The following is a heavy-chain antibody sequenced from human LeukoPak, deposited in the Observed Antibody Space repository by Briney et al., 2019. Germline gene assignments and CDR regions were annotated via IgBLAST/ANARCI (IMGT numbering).Heavy chain of an antibody. Sequence: SGPTLVKPTQTLTLTCTFSGFSLSTSGVGVGWIRQPPGKALEWLALIFWDDDKRYSPSLKSRLTITKDTSKNRVVLTMTNMDPVDTATYYCVQRGNNDLLDYWGQGALVIVSS. J-gene: IGHJ4*02. CDR3: VQRGNNDLLDY. D-gene: IGHD4-23*01. V-gene: IGHV2-5*02. CDR1: GFSLSTSGVG. CDR2: IFWDDDK.